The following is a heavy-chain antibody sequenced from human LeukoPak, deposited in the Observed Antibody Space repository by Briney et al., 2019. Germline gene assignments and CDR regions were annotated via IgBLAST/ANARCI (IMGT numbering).Heavy chain of an antibody. V-gene: IGHV3-64*01. J-gene: IGHJ4*02. D-gene: IGHD2-15*01. Sequence: GGSLRLSCAASGFTFSTYAMHWVRQAPGKGLEYVSAISSDGDSTYYANSVKGRFTISIDNSKNTLYLQMGSLRAEDTAVYYCARGISSRYFDYWGQGTRVTVSS. CDR1: GFTFSTYA. CDR2: ISSDGDST. CDR3: ARGISSRYFDY.